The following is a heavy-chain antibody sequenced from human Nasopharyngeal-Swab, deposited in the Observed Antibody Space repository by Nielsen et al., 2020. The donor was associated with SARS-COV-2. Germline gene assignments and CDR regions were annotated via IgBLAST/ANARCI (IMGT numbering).Heavy chain of an antibody. J-gene: IGHJ4*02. D-gene: IGHD3-22*01. CDR3: AKALGSSGYYFFDY. CDR1: GFTFSSYA. V-gene: IGHV3-23*01. CDR2: ISGSGGST. Sequence: GESLKISCAASGFTFSSYAMSWVRQAPGKGLEWVSAISGSGGSTYYADSVKGRFTISRDNSKNTLYLQMNSLRAEDMAVYYCAKALGSSGYYFFDYWGQGTLVTVSS.